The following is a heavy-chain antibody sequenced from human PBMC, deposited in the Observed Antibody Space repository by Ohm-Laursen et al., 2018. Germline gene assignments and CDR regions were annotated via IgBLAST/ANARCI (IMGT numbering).Heavy chain of an antibody. CDR3: ARDER. V-gene: IGHV3-7*01. D-gene: IGHD1-1*01. CDR1: GFTFSSSC. CDR2: IKPDGSEK. J-gene: IGHJ4*02. Sequence: SLRLSCTASGFTFSSSCMSWVRQAPGKGLEWVANIKPDGSEKYYLDSVKGRFTISIDNAKNSLYLQMNSLRAEDTAVYFCARDERWGQGTLVTVSS.